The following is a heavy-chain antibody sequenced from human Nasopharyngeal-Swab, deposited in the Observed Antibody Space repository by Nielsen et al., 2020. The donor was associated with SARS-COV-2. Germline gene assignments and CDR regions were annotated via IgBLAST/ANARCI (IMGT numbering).Heavy chain of an antibody. V-gene: IGHV5-51*01. CDR2: IFPDDSDT. Sequence: GESMKIPCKASGNFFNTYWIGWVRNITGKGLEWMGIIFPDDSDTRYSPSFQGQVTISVDASTTTAYLQWSSLKASDTAMYYCARTEYGSGTNFDYWGQGTLVTVSS. CDR3: ARTEYGSGTNFDY. D-gene: IGHD3-10*01. CDR1: GNFFNTYW. J-gene: IGHJ4*02.